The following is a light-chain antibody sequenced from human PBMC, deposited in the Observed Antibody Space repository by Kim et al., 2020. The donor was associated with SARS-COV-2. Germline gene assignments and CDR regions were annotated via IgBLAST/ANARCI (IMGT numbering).Light chain of an antibody. CDR3: QSADSTGTYVV. J-gene: IGLJ2*01. CDR2: QDN. CDR1: ALTKQY. Sequence: PGETAGITCSGDALTKQYAYWYQQKPGQAPVLVIYQDNERPSGIPERFSGSSSGTTVTLTISGVQAEDEADYYCQSADSTGTYVVFGGGTQLTVL. V-gene: IGLV3-25*03.